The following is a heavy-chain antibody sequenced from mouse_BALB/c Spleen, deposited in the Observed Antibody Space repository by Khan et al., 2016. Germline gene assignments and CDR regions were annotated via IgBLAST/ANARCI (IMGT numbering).Heavy chain of an antibody. Sequence: QVQLQQSGAELARPGASVKLSCKASGYTFTDYYINWVKQRTGQGLEWIGEIYPGSDNTYYNERFKGKATLTADKSSSTASMQRSSLTSEDSAVYFCARGGGNPDYWGQGTTLTVSS. D-gene: IGHD2-1*01. CDR1: GYTFTDYY. CDR3: ARGGGNPDY. J-gene: IGHJ2*01. CDR2: IYPGSDNT. V-gene: IGHV1-76*01.